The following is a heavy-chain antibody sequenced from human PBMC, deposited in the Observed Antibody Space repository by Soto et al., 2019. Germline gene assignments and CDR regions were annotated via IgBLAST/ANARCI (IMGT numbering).Heavy chain of an antibody. Sequence: EVQLVESGGGLVQPGGSLRLSCAASGFTFSSDWMSWVRQAPGKGLEWVANIKQDGSEKYYVDSVKGRFTISRDNAKNSLYLQMNSLGAEDTAVYYCARREVEYSSSCWGDYYSYYYMDVWGKGTTVTVSS. CDR3: ARREVEYSSSCWGDYYSYYYMDV. D-gene: IGHD6-6*01. V-gene: IGHV3-7*01. CDR1: GFTFSSDW. CDR2: IKQDGSEK. J-gene: IGHJ6*03.